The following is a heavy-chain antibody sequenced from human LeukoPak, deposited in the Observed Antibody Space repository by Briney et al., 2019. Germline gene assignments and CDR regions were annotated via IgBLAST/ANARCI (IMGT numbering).Heavy chain of an antibody. CDR2: ILDNGDT. CDR1: GFTVSNNY. D-gene: IGHD2-15*01. CDR3: VRGRLFRGGFDS. V-gene: IGHV3-53*01. Sequence: GGSLRLSCAASGFTVSNNYMSLVRQVPGKGPEWVSGILDNGDTNYPDSVKGRFTISRDNSKNTLYLQMSSMRADDTAVYYCVRGRLFRGGFDSWGQGTLVTVS. J-gene: IGHJ4*02.